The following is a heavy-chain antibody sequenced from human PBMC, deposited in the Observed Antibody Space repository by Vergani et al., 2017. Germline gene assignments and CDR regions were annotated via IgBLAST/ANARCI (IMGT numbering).Heavy chain of an antibody. Sequence: QVQVVQSGAEVKKSGASVKVSCKTSGYTFSNYYMHWVRQAPGKGLEWMGIINPSGGHTNYAQKFQGRVTMTRDTSTSTVYMELSSLRSEDTAIYYCARGYYGILTGYRYWGQGTLVTVSA. V-gene: IGHV1-46*03. D-gene: IGHD3-9*01. CDR1: GYTFSNYY. J-gene: IGHJ4*02. CDR3: ARGYYGILTGYRY. CDR2: INPSGGHT.